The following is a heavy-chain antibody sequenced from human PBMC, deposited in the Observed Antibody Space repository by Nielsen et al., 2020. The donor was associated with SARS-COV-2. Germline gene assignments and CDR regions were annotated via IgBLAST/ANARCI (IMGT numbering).Heavy chain of an antibody. CDR1: GASINSQNW. D-gene: IGHD6-6*01. CDR3: ARMIGYSTSSDH. CDR2: IYHGGTI. J-gene: IGHJ4*02. Sequence: SETLSLTCAVSGASINSQNWWTWVRQPPGKGLEWIGQIYHGGTINYKPSLRSRVAITVDKPNNQFSLKLTSVTAADTAVYYCARMIGYSTSSDHWGQGTLVTVAS. V-gene: IGHV4-4*02.